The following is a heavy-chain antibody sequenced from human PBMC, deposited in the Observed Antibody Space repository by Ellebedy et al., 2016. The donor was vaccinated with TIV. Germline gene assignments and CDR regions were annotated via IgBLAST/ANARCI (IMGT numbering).Heavy chain of an antibody. CDR3: ASPGYYGHFDH. V-gene: IGHV3-53*04. Sequence: GESLKISCEASGFTVSASYLSWVRQAPGKGLEWVSTIYSGGSTNYADSVKGRFTISRHSSKNMLYLQMNALRLEDTAVYCCASPGYYGHFDHWGRGTLVTVSS. CDR1: GFTVSASY. CDR2: IYSGGST. D-gene: IGHD3-3*01. J-gene: IGHJ4*02.